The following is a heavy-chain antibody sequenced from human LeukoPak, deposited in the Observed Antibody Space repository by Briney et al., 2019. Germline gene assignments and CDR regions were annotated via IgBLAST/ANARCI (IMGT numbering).Heavy chain of an antibody. CDR2: ISGSGGST. J-gene: IGHJ4*02. CDR3: AKDYPYYDFWSGYRTFDY. CDR1: GFTFSSYA. Sequence: QSGGSLRLSCAASGFTFSSYAMSWVRQAPGKGLEWVSAISGSGGSTYYADSVKGRFTISRDNSKNTLYLQMNSLRAEDTAVYYCAKDYPYYDFWSGYRTFDYWGQGTLVTVSS. D-gene: IGHD3-3*01. V-gene: IGHV3-23*01.